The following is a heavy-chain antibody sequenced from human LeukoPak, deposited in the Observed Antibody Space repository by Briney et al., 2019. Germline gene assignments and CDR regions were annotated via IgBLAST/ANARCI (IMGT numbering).Heavy chain of an antibody. Sequence: GGSLRLSCAASGFTFSSYAMSWVRQAPGKGLEWVSAISGSGGSTYYADSVKGRFTISRDNSKSTLYLQMNSLRAEDTAVYYCAKAGMGVATIYYFDYWGQGTLVTVSS. CDR2: ISGSGGST. CDR3: AKAGMGVATIYYFDY. D-gene: IGHD5-12*01. J-gene: IGHJ4*02. CDR1: GFTFSSYA. V-gene: IGHV3-23*01.